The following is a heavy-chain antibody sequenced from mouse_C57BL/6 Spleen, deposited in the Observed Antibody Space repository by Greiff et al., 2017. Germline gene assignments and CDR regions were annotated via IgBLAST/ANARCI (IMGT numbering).Heavy chain of an antibody. CDR3: ANLDSSYRAD. CDR2: IYPGDGDT. Sequence: QVQLKESGPELVKPGASVKISCKASGYAFSSYWMNWVKQRPGKGLEWIGLIYPGDGDTNYNGKFKGKATLTADKASSTAYMPLSSLTSEDSAVYFCANLDSSYRADWGQGTLGTVAA. J-gene: IGHJ3*01. V-gene: IGHV1-82*01. CDR1: GYAFSSYW. D-gene: IGHD1-1*01.